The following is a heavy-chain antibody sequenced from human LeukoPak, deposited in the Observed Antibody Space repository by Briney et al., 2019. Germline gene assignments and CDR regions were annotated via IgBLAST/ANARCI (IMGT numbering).Heavy chain of an antibody. V-gene: IGHV4-4*02. CDR1: GGSISSSTNW. Sequence: PSETLSLTCAVSGGSISSSTNWWSWVRQPPGKGLEWIGEIYHSGGTNYNPSLKSRITISVDTSKNQFSLKLSSVTAADTAVYYCARVFSFHSSGYLIPHDAFDIWGQGAMVTVSS. CDR2: IYHSGGT. CDR3: ARVFSFHSSGYLIPHDAFDI. J-gene: IGHJ3*02. D-gene: IGHD3-22*01.